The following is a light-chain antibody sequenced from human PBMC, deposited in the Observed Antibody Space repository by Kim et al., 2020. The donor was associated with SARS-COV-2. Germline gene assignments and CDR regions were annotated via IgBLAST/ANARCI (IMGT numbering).Light chain of an antibody. CDR2: AAS. CDR3: QRYDTAPRT. J-gene: IGKJ1*01. Sequence: ASVGDRVTITCRASQGIRNSLAWYQQKPGRVPQLLIYAASTLQSGVPSRFSGSGSGTDFTLTVSSLQPEDVATYYCQRYDTAPRTFGQGTKVDIK. CDR1: QGIRNS. V-gene: IGKV1-27*01.